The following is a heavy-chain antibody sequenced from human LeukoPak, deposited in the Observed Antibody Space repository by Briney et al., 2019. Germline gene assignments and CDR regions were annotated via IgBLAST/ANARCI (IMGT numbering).Heavy chain of an antibody. Sequence: VASVKVSCKASGYTFTSYDINWVRQATGQGLEWMGWMNPNSGNTGYAQKFQGRVTMTRNTSISTAYMELSSLRSEDTAVYYCATSSSWYLYYYYGMDVWGQGTTVTVSS. CDR3: ATSSSWYLYYYYGMDV. D-gene: IGHD6-13*01. J-gene: IGHJ6*02. V-gene: IGHV1-8*01. CDR2: MNPNSGNT. CDR1: GYTFTSYD.